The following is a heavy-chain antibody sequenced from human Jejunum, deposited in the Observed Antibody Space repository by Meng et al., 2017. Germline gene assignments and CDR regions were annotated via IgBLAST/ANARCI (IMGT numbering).Heavy chain of an antibody. D-gene: IGHD3-22*01. Sequence: GESLKISCAASGFTFSDYRMSWVRQAPGKGLEWVANIKEDGSAGNYVDSVKGRFTISRDNARKSLYLQMDSLRAEDTAVYYCARDIKAGMIEVMFDYWARG. CDR3: ARDIKAGMIEVMFDY. CDR2: IKEDGSAG. CDR1: GFTFSDYR. V-gene: IGHV3-7*01. J-gene: IGHJ4*02.